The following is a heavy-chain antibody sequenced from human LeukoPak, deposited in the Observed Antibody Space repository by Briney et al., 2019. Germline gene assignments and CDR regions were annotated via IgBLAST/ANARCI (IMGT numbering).Heavy chain of an antibody. J-gene: IGHJ5*02. Sequence: ASVKVSCKASGYTFTSYDINWVRQATGQGLEWMGWMNPNSGNTGYAQEFQGRVTMTRNTSISTAYMELSSLRSEDTAVYYCARIYCSGGSCYQMYNWFDPWGQGTLVTVSS. V-gene: IGHV1-8*01. CDR1: GYTFTSYD. CDR2: MNPNSGNT. D-gene: IGHD2-15*01. CDR3: ARIYCSGGSCYQMYNWFDP.